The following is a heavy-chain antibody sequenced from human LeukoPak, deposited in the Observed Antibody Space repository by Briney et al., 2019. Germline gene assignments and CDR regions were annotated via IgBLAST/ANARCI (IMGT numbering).Heavy chain of an antibody. CDR3: AKDSSSWSSYGMDV. CDR1: GFTLNSYA. CDR2: ISGSGGIT. Sequence: GGSLRLSCAASGFTLNSYAMGWVRQAPGKGLEWVSAISGSGGITYYADSVKGRFTISRDNSKNTLYLQMNSLRAEDTAVYYCAKDSSSWSSYGMDVWGQGTTVTVSS. D-gene: IGHD6-13*01. V-gene: IGHV3-23*01. J-gene: IGHJ6*02.